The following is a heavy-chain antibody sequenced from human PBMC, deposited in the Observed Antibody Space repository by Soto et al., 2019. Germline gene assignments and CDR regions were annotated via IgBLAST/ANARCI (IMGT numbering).Heavy chain of an antibody. CDR3: ARSRRGAYSSGWYSPSGYYNYGIDV. CDR2: IYPGDSDT. D-gene: IGHD6-19*01. J-gene: IGHJ6*02. V-gene: IGHV5-51*01. CDR1: GASFTTYW. Sequence: GESLKISSKASGASFTTYWIGWVRQMPGKGLEWMGIIYPGDSDTKYSPSLQGQVTIPADTSITTAYLQWTSLKASDTAMYYCARSRRGAYSSGWYSPSGYYNYGIDVWGQGTKVTVSS.